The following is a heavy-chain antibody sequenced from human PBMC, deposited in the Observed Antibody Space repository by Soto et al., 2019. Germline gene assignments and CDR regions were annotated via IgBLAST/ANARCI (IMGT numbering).Heavy chain of an antibody. J-gene: IGHJ4*02. V-gene: IGHV1-69*13. D-gene: IGHD1-26*01. CDR3: ARGTHSGKWELLGY. CDR2: IIPIFGTA. CDR1: GGTFSSYA. Sequence: ASVKVSCKASGGTFSSYAISWVRQAPGQGLEWMGGIIPIFGTANYAQKFQGRVTITADESTSTAYMELSSLRSEDTTVYYCARGTHSGKWELLGYWGQGTLVTVSS.